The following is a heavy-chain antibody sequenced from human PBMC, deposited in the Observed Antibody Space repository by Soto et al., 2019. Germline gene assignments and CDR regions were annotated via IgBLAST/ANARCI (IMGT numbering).Heavy chain of an antibody. CDR1: GYSFTIYW. D-gene: IGHD4-17*01. Sequence: GESLKISCQVSGYSFTIYWIGRGRQMPGKGLEWMGIIYPSDSDTRYSPSFQGQVTISADQSITTAYLQWDSLKASDTAIYYCARPANTVADHFDLWGQGTPVTVSS. CDR2: IYPSDSDT. CDR3: ARPANTVADHFDL. V-gene: IGHV5-51*01. J-gene: IGHJ4*02.